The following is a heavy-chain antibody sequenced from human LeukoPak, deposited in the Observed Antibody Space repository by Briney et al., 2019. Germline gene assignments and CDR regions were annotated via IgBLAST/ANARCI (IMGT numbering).Heavy chain of an antibody. V-gene: IGHV3-23*01. D-gene: IGHD2-15*01. J-gene: IGHJ4*02. CDR1: GFTFSSNG. Sequence: GGSLRLSCAASGFTFSSNGMTWVRQAPGKGLEWVSAISGGGRSTFYADSVKGRFTISRDNSKNTLYLQMNSLRAEDTAAYYCASLVAENYLGQGTLVTVSS. CDR2: ISGGGRST. CDR3: ASLVAENY.